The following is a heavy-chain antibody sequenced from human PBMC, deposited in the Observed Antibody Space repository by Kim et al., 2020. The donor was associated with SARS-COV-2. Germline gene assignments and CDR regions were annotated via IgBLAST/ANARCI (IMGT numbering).Heavy chain of an antibody. Sequence: STIYYANSVKGRFTISRDNAKNSLYLQMNSLRAEDTAVYYCARDYGGNLGWGQGTLVTVSS. CDR2: STI. D-gene: IGHD2-15*01. J-gene: IGHJ4*02. CDR3: ARDYGGNLG. V-gene: IGHV3-48*03.